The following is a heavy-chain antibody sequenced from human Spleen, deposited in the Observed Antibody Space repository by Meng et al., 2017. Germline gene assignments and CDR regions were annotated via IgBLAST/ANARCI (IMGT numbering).Heavy chain of an antibody. CDR2: ISYDGSNK. CDR3: ARGGYYYDSSCDF. Sequence: HVHPVESRRGVFQPGRSLRLSCAASGLTFSSYTMHWVRQAPGKGLEWVAVISYDGSNKFYADSVKSRFTISRDNSKNTLYLQMNSLRAEDTAVYYCARGGYYYDSSCDFWGQGTLVTVSS. V-gene: IGHV3-30*01. D-gene: IGHD3-22*01. J-gene: IGHJ4*02. CDR1: GLTFSSYT.